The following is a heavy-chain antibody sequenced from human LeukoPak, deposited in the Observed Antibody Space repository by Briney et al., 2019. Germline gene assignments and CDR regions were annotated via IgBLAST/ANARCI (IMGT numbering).Heavy chain of an antibody. CDR3: TKGGVVLTILDY. J-gene: IGHJ4*02. CDR2: ISYDGSNK. D-gene: IGHD3-9*01. CDR1: GFTFSSYG. Sequence: GRSLRLSCAASGFTFSSYGMHWVRQAPGKGLEWVAVISYDGSNKYYADSVKGRFTISRDNSKNTLYLQVYSLRAEDTAVYYCTKGGVVLTILDYWGQGTLVTVSS. V-gene: IGHV3-30*18.